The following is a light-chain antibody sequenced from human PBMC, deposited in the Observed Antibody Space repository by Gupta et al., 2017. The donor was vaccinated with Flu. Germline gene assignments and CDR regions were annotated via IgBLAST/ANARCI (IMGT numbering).Light chain of an antibody. V-gene: IGLV3-21*02. Sequence: SSVLTQPPAVSVAPGQTARITCGGNRIGEKSVHWYQQKTGHAPALVFYDVSDRPSGIPERFSGSNSGDTATLTINSVDAGEEAAYYCQVWDNGNDNSGVFGTGTKLTVL. J-gene: IGLJ1*01. CDR1: RIGEKS. CDR3: QVWDNGNDNSGV. CDR2: DVS.